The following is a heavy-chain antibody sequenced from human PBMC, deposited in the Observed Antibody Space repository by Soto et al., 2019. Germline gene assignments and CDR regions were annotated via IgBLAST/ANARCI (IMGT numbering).Heavy chain of an antibody. D-gene: IGHD6-13*01. CDR3: ARVNALWYSSSWYAYNWFDP. J-gene: IGHJ5*02. CDR2: ISYDGST. Sequence: PGGSLTLSCAASGFTVSSYGMHWVRQAPGKGLEWVAVISYDGSTYYADSVKGRFTISRHNSKNTLYLQMNSLRAEDTAVYYCARVNALWYSSSWYAYNWFDPWGQGTLVTVSS. V-gene: IGHV3-30*03. CDR1: GFTVSSYG.